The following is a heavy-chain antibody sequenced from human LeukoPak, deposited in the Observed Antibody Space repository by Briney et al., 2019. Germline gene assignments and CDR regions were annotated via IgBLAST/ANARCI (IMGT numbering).Heavy chain of an antibody. J-gene: IGHJ3*02. CDR2: INVDGTAE. V-gene: IGHV3-7*03. CDR3: ARDPYRFAFDI. CDR1: GFSFSTIY. Sequence: GGSLRLSCAASGFSFSTIYMSWVRQTPGQGLEWVANINVDGTAEYYVDSVKGRFTVSRDNANNSLYLQMNSLRAEDTAVYYCARDPYRFAFDIWGQGTVVLVSS. D-gene: IGHD1-26*01.